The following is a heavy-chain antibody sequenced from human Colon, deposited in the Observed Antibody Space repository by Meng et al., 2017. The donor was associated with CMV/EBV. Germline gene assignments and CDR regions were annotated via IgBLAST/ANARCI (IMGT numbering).Heavy chain of an antibody. CDR1: GFTFSSYA. J-gene: IGHJ6*02. CDR3: PRDYGRDQWELLGRYYYYYYGMDV. D-gene: IGHD1-26*01. Sequence: GESLKISCAASGFTFSSYAMHWVRQAPGKGLEWVAVISYDGSNKYYADSVKGRFTISRDNSKNTLYLQMNSLRAEDTAVYYCPRDYGRDQWELLGRYYYYYYGMDVWGQGTTVTVSS. V-gene: IGHV3-30*04. CDR2: ISYDGSNK.